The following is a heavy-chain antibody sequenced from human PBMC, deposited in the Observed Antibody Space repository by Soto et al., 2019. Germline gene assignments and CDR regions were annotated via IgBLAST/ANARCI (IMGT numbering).Heavy chain of an antibody. V-gene: IGHV1-18*01. CDR3: ARSKMGVCSGGSCYGWAFDI. CDR1: GYTFTSYG. CDR2: ISAYNGNT. Sequence: ASVKVSCKASGYTFTSYGISWVRQAPGQGLEWMGWISAYNGNTNYAQKLQGRVTITADTSTSTAYMELSSLRSEDTAVYYCARSKMGVCSGGSCYGWAFDIWGQGTRVTVSS. D-gene: IGHD2-15*01. J-gene: IGHJ3*02.